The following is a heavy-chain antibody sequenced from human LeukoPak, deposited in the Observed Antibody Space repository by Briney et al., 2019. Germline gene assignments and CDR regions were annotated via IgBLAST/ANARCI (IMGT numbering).Heavy chain of an antibody. CDR1: GFTFSSYG. D-gene: IGHD3-9*01. V-gene: IGHV3-23*01. CDR2: ISASGGRT. Sequence: EPGGSLRLSCAASGFTFSSYGMNWVRQASGKGLEWVSGISASGGRTFYADSVKGRFTISRDNSKNTLYLQMNSLRAEDTAVYYCAKEVRNFDWLLYSSYRPSFDYWGQGTLVTVSS. J-gene: IGHJ4*02. CDR3: AKEVRNFDWLLYSSYRPSFDY.